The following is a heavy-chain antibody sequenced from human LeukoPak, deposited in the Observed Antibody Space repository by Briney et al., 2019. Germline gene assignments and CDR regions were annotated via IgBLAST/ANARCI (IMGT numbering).Heavy chain of an antibody. J-gene: IGHJ6*03. D-gene: IGHD2-15*01. V-gene: IGHV1-69*01. CDR1: GGTFSNYA. Sequence: ASVKVSCKSSGGTFSNYAISWVRQAPGQGLEWMGGIIPIFGTANYAQKFQGRVTITADESTSTAYMEVSSLRSEDTAVYYCARGAVVVVAANIRGDYYYYYMDVWGKGTTVTISS. CDR3: ARGAVVVVAANIRGDYYYYYMDV. CDR2: IIPIFGTA.